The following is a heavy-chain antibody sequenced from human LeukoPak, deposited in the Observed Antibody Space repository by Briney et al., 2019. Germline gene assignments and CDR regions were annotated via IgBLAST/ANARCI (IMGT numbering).Heavy chain of an antibody. CDR2: IKEDGSQK. D-gene: IGHD4-23*01. Sequence: PGGSLRLSCAASGFTFSTWMAWDRQAPGKGLEWLANIKEDGSQKHYADSVKGRFTISRDNAENSVYLQMTSLRAEDTAVYYCARDVSGNLDYWGQGTLVTVSS. V-gene: IGHV3-7*03. CDR3: ARDVSGNLDY. CDR1: GFTFSTW. J-gene: IGHJ4*02.